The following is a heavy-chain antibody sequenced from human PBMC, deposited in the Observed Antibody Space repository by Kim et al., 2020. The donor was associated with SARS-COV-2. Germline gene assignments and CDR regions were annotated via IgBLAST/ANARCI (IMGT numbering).Heavy chain of an antibody. D-gene: IGHD6-13*01. Sequence: ASVKVSCKASEYTFTSYDINWVRQATGQGLEWMGWMNPNSGNTAYAQKFQGRVTMTRNTSISTAYMELSSLRSEDTAVYYCARDKLGGWYSSSWGYYYYGMDVWGQGTTVTVSS. CDR2: MNPNSGNT. CDR1: EYTFTSYD. CDR3: ARDKLGGWYSSSWGYYYYGMDV. V-gene: IGHV1-8*01. J-gene: IGHJ6*02.